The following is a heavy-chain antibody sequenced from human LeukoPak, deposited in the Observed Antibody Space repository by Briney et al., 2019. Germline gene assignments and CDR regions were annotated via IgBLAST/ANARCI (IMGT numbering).Heavy chain of an antibody. CDR2: FNYSHSTL. Sequence: GWSLPLSCAASGFTFSSYELNWLRQAPGKGLAGVSYFNYSHSTLYYADSVQGRLSISRHNDKHFLYLQIDGLRAEDTAVYYCARVQGRVGRTSNYYGSGSYYYYYYYMDVWGKGATVTISS. J-gene: IGHJ6*03. CDR3: ARVQGRVGRTSNYYGSGSYYYYYYYMDV. D-gene: IGHD3-10*01. V-gene: IGHV3-48*03. CDR1: GFTFSSYE.